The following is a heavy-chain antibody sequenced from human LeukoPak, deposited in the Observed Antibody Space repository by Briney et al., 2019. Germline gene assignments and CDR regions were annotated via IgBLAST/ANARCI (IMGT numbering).Heavy chain of an antibody. J-gene: IGHJ4*02. Sequence: GGSLRLSCEASGFTFSSYTMSWVRQAPGKGLEWVSSITNNGVHTYYADSMKGRFTISRDNAKNSLYLQMNSLRAEDTAVYYCARDRSSSWYRVYYFDYWGQGTLVTVSS. CDR3: ARDRSSSWYRVYYFDY. CDR1: GFTFSSYT. V-gene: IGHV3-21*01. CDR2: ITNNGVHT. D-gene: IGHD6-13*01.